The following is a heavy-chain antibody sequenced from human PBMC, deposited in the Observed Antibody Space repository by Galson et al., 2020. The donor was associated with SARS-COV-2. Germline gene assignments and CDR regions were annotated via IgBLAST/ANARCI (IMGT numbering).Heavy chain of an antibody. CDR2: INHSGST. Sequence: SETLSLTCAVYGGSFSGYYWSWIRQPPGKGLEWIGEINHSGSTNYNPSLKSRVTISVDTSKNQFSLKLSSVTAADTAVYYCARLYCSSTSCLYGDNWFDPWGQGTLVTVSS. J-gene: IGHJ5*02. CDR1: GGSFSGYY. D-gene: IGHD2-2*01. CDR3: ARLYCSSTSCLYGDNWFDP. V-gene: IGHV4-34*01.